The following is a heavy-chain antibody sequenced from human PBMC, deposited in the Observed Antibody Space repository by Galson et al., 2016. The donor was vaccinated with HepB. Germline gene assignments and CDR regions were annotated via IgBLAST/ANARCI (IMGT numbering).Heavy chain of an antibody. CDR1: GFSFSSHA. V-gene: IGHV3-23*01. Sequence: SLRLSCAASGFSFSSHAMNWVRQAPGKGLEWVSSLSASGGSTYYAESVKGRFTISRDNSKNTLHLQMTGLRAEDSALYYCAKSSFRGSGLVGYFENWGQGTLVTVSA. CDR2: LSASGGST. D-gene: IGHD3/OR15-3a*01. CDR3: AKSSFRGSGLVGYFEN. J-gene: IGHJ4*02.